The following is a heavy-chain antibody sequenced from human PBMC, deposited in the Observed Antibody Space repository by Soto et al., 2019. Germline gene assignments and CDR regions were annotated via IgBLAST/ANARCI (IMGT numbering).Heavy chain of an antibody. CDR2: ISAHNGNT. V-gene: IGHV1-18*01. CDR1: GYAFTTYG. J-gene: IGHJ4*02. Sequence: QVHLVQSGAEVKKPGASVKVSCKGSGYAFTTYGITWVRQAPGQGLEWLGWISAHNGNTNYAPKLQGRVAAPRATSPSTAYMALRGLRADETAVDYGASRGYGDYRGQGARVSVSS. CDR3: ASRGYGDY. D-gene: IGHD1-1*01.